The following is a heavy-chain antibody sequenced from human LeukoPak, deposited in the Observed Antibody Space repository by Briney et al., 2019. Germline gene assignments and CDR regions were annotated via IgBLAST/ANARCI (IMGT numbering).Heavy chain of an antibody. CDR1: GFTFSYSA. D-gene: IGHD6-19*01. Sequence: GGSLRLSCEAFGFTFSYSAMNWVRQAPGKGLEWVSAIGSTGASTYYADSVKGRFTISRDNSKNTLYLQMNSLTAEDTAIYYCAKDRGSSSPMRYYFDYWGQGTLVTVSS. CDR2: IGSTGAST. V-gene: IGHV3-23*01. CDR3: AKDRGSSSPMRYYFDY. J-gene: IGHJ4*02.